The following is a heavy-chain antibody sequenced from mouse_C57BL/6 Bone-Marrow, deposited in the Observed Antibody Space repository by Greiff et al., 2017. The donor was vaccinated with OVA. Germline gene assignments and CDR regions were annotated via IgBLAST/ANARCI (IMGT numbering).Heavy chain of an antibody. J-gene: IGHJ4*01. V-gene: IGHV10-3*01. D-gene: IGHD1-1*02. CDR2: LRRKSSNYAT. CDR3: VRDLWDRAMDY. Sequence: EVKLMESGGGLVQPKGSLKLSCAASGFTFNTYAMHWVRQAPGKGLEWVARLRRKSSNYATYYADSGKDRFTISRDESKSMLYLQMNNLKAEDTAKYSCVRDLWDRAMDYWGQGTSVTVSS. CDR1: GFTFNTYA.